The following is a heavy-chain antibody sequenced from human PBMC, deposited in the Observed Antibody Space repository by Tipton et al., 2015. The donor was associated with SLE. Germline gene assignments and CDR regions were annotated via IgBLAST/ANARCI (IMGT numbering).Heavy chain of an antibody. CDR1: GYSFTSYW. J-gene: IGHJ1*01. D-gene: IGHD6-13*01. CDR2: ISAYNGNT. CDR3: ARSSGYSSSPKCFQH. Sequence: QLVQSGAEVKKPGESLKISCKGSGYSFTSYWIGWVRQMPGKGLEWMGWISAYNGNTNYAQKLQGRVTMTTDTSTSTAYMELRSLRSDDTAVYYCARSSGYSSSPKCFQHWGQGTLVTVSS. V-gene: IGHV1-18*04.